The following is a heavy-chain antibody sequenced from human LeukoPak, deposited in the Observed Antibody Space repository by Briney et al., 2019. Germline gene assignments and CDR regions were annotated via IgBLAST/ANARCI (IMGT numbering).Heavy chain of an antibody. V-gene: IGHV4-59*01. J-gene: IGHJ6*02. CDR2: IYYTGAT. D-gene: IGHD2-2*01. CDR3: ARATPPEATSRISYYYYALDV. CDR1: GGSISSYY. Sequence: SETLSLTCTVSGGSISSYYWSWIRLPPGKGLEWIGYIYYTGATYYNPSLKSRVTISLDTSKNQFSLKLSSVTAADAAVYYCARATPPEATSRISYYYYALDVWGQGTTVTVSS.